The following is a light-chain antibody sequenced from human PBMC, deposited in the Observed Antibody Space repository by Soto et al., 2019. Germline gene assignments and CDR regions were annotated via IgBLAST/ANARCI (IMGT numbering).Light chain of an antibody. V-gene: IGLV2-23*01. CDR3: CSYAGSRRV. CDR2: EGS. CDR1: SSDVGVYDS. J-gene: IGLJ3*02. Sequence: QSALTQPASVSGSPGQSITISCTGTSSDVGVYDSVAWYRLNPGKAPKLMIYEGSKRPSGVSNRFSGSKSGNTASLTISGLQAEDEADYYCCSYAGSRRVFGGGTKLTVL.